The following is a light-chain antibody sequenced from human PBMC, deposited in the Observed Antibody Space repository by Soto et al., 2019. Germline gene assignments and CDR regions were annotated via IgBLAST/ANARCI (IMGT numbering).Light chain of an antibody. Sequence: EFVLTQSPGTLSLSPGERATLSCRASQSVSSTFLAWYQQKPGQPPRLLIYGASNRATGIPARFSGSGSGTDFTLTISSLEPEDFAVYYCQQRSNWPSLTFGGGTKVEIK. J-gene: IGKJ4*01. CDR3: QQRSNWPSLT. CDR1: QSVSST. CDR2: GAS. V-gene: IGKV3-11*01.